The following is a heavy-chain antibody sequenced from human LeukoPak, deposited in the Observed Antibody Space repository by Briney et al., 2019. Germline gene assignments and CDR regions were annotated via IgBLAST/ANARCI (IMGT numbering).Heavy chain of an antibody. Sequence: ASVKVSCKASGYTFTSYGISWVRQAPGQGLEWMGWISAYNGNTNYAQKLQGRVTMTTDTSTSTAYMELRNLRSDDTAVYYCASVEYSYGYCYWGQGTLVTVSS. CDR2: ISAYNGNT. J-gene: IGHJ4*02. V-gene: IGHV1-18*01. D-gene: IGHD5-18*01. CDR3: ASVEYSYGYCY. CDR1: GYTFTSYG.